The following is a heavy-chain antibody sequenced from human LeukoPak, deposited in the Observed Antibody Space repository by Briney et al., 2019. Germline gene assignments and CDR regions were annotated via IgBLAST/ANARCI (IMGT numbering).Heavy chain of an antibody. V-gene: IGHV3-30*02. J-gene: IGHJ5*02. Sequence: GGSLRLSXAASGFTFSSYGMHWVRQTPGKGLEWVAFIRYDGSNKYYADSMKGRFTISRDNSKNTLYLQMNSLRAEDTAVYYCAKAVGNWFDPWGQGTLVTVSS. CDR1: GFTFSSYG. CDR3: AKAVGNWFDP. CDR2: IRYDGSNK.